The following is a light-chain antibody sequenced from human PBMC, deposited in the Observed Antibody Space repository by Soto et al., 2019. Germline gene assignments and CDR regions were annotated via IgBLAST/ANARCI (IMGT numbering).Light chain of an antibody. V-gene: IGKV2-28*01. CDR3: MQTLQTPTT. Sequence: DIVMTQSPLSLPVTPGEPASISCRSSQSLLHINGYKYLDWYLQKPGQSPQLLIYLGSNRASGVPDRFSGSGSGTDFTLKISRVEAEDVGVYYCMQTLQTPTTFGQGTKLEIK. CDR2: LGS. J-gene: IGKJ2*01. CDR1: QSLLHINGYKY.